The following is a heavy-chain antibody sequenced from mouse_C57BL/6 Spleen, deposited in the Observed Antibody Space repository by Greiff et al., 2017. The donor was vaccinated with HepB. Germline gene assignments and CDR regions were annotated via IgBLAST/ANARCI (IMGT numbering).Heavy chain of an antibody. V-gene: IGHV1-55*01. CDR2: IYPGSGST. D-gene: IGHD1-1*01. CDR1: GYTFTSYW. J-gene: IGHJ3*01. CDR3: ARSGYYGSRTAY. Sequence: VQLQQPGAELVKPGASVKMSCKASGYTFTSYWITWVKQRPGQGLEWIGDIYPGSGSTNYNEKFKSKATLTVDTSSSTAYMQLSSLTSEDSAVYYCARSGYYGSRTAYWGQGTLVTVSA.